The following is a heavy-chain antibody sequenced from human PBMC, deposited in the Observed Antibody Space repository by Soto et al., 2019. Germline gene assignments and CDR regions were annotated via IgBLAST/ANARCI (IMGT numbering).Heavy chain of an antibody. D-gene: IGHD1-1*01. CDR2: ISYDGSNK. J-gene: IGHJ6*02. CDR1: GFTFSSYA. CDR3: ARDRLRYNWNDFPYYYYGMDV. V-gene: IGHV3-30-3*01. Sequence: QVQLVKSGGGVVQPGRSLRLSCAASGFTFSSYAMHWVCQAPGKGLEWVAVISYDGSNKYYADSVKGRFTISRDNSKNTLYLQMNSLRAEDTAVYYCARDRLRYNWNDFPYYYYGMDVWGQGTTVTVSS.